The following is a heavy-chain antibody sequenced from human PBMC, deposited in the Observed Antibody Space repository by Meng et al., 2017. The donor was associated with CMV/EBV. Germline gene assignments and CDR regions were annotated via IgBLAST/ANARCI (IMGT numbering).Heavy chain of an antibody. D-gene: IGHD3-10*01. J-gene: IGHJ4*02. V-gene: IGHV3-74*01. CDR1: GFIFTNYW. CDR2: ISPDGSST. CDR3: VRVGDGRTYGKFEY. Sequence: GESLKISRAASGFIFTNYWMRWVRQAPGKGLVWVSRISPDGSSTDYADAVKGRFTTSRDKAKSTVFLQMNSLRPDDTAVYYCVRVGDGRTYGKFEYWGQGALVTVSS.